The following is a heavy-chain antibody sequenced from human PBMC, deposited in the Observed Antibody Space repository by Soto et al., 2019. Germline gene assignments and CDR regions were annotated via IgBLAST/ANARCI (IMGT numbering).Heavy chain of an antibody. CDR1: GGTFSSYA. J-gene: IGHJ5*02. CDR2: IIPIFGTA. V-gene: IGHV1-69*13. D-gene: IGHD4-17*01. Sequence: GASVKVSCKASGGTFSSYAISWVRQAPGRGLEWMGGIIPIFGTANYAQKFQGRVTITADESTSTAYMELSSLRSEDTAVYYCARVQTDGDYDWSWFDPWGQGTLVTVSS. CDR3: ARVQTDGDYDWSWFDP.